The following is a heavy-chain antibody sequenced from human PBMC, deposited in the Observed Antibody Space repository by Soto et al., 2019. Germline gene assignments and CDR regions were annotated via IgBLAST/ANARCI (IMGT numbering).Heavy chain of an antibody. J-gene: IGHJ4*02. CDR1: WFSLSTSGVS. CDR3: AHSALQTGDFDY. Sequence: QITLKESGPTLVKPTQTLTLTCTFSWFSLSTSGVSMGWIRHPPGKALEWLALIYWDDDKRDSPSLKSRLTITKETSKHQVVLTMTNMDPVDTATYYCAHSALQTGDFDYWGQGTLVTVSS. V-gene: IGHV2-5*02. CDR2: IYWDDDK. D-gene: IGHD1-26*01.